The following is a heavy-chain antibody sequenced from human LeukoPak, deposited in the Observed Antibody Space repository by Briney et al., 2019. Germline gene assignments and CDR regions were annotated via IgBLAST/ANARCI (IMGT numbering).Heavy chain of an antibody. CDR2: INHSGRT. J-gene: IGHJ5*02. V-gene: IGHV4-39*07. D-gene: IGHD2-2*01. Sequence: SETLSLTCTVSGGSISSSSYYWGWIRQPPGKGLEWIGEINHSGRTNYNPAHKSRVTISVDTSKNQFSLKLSSVTAADTAVYYCARVECSSTSCSNWFDPWGQGTLVTVSS. CDR1: GGSISSSSYY. CDR3: ARVECSSTSCSNWFDP.